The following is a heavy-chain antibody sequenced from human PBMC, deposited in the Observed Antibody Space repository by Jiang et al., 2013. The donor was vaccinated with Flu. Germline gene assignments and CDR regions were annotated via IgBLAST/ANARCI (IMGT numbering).Heavy chain of an antibody. J-gene: IGHJ4*02. V-gene: IGHV5-51*01. Sequence: YWIGWVRQMPGKGLEWMGIIYPGDSDTRYSPSFQGQVTISADKSISTAYLQWSSLKASDTAMYYCASTERSGGGDGYYFDYWGQGTLVTVSS. D-gene: IGHD3-10*01. CDR2: IYPGDSDT. CDR3: ASTERSGGGDGYYFDY. CDR1: YW.